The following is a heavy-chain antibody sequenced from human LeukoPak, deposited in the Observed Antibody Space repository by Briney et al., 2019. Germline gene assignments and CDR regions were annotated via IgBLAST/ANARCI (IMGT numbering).Heavy chain of an antibody. Sequence: SETLSLTCTVSGGSISSSSYYWGWIRQPPGKGLEWIGSIYYSGSTYYNPSLKSRVTISVDTSKNQFSLKLSSVTAADTAVYYCAREAGVYSGYALNAFDIWGQGTMVTVSS. D-gene: IGHD5-12*01. V-gene: IGHV4-39*07. J-gene: IGHJ3*02. CDR3: AREAGVYSGYALNAFDI. CDR2: IYYSGST. CDR1: GGSISSSSYY.